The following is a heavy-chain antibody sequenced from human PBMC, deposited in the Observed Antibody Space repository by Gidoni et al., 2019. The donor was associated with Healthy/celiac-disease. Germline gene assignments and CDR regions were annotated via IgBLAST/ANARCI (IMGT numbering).Heavy chain of an antibody. V-gene: IGHV1-18*01. Sequence: QVQLVQAGSSVKKPGSSVNVSFTASGYTFTIYGISWERQAPGQGLEWRGWISAYNGNTNYAKKLQGRVTMTTDTFTSTAYMELRSLRSYDTAVYYCARDYDESSGYDLPNWFDPWGQGKLVTVSS. J-gene: IGHJ5*02. CDR1: GYTFTIYG. CDR3: ARDYDESSGYDLPNWFDP. CDR2: ISAYNGNT. D-gene: IGHD3-22*01.